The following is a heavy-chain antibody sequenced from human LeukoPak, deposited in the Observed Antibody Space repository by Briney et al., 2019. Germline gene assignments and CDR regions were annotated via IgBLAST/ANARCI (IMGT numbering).Heavy chain of an antibody. D-gene: IGHD3-22*01. J-gene: IGHJ4*02. Sequence: GGSLRLSCTASGFTFGDYAMSWFRQAPGKGLEWVGFIRSKAYGGTTEYAASVKGRFTISRDDSKSIAYLQMNSLKTEDTAVYYCTRVEYYDSSGYYYPLYFDYWGQGTLVTVSS. V-gene: IGHV3-49*03. CDR2: IRSKAYGGTT. CDR1: GFTFGDYA. CDR3: TRVEYYDSSGYYYPLYFDY.